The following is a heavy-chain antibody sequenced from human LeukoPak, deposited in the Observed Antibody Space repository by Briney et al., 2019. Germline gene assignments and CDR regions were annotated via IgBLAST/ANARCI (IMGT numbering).Heavy chain of an antibody. V-gene: IGHV4-38-2*01. D-gene: IGHD3-10*01. CDR3: ARVVTRGGNDY. Sequence: GSLRLSCAASGFTFSSHGMNWVRQAPGKGLEWVATIYHSGSTYYNPSLKSRVTISVDTSKNQFSLKVTSATASDTAVYYCARVVTRGGNDYWGQGTLVTVSS. CDR2: IYHSGST. CDR1: GFTFSSHGM. J-gene: IGHJ4*02.